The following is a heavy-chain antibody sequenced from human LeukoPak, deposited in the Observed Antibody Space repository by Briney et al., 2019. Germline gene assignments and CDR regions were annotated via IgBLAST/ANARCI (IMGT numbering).Heavy chain of an antibody. D-gene: IGHD2-15*01. CDR1: GYSFTNYA. CDR2: IITNSGTP. Sequence: ASVKVSCKASGYSFTNYALNWVRQAPGQGLEWMGWIITNSGTPTYAQGFTGRFVFSLDTSVNTAYLQISSLKAEDTAVYYCARVPFVVMGVTGKWFDPWGQGTLVTVSS. CDR3: ARVPFVVMGVTGKWFDP. J-gene: IGHJ5*02. V-gene: IGHV7-4-1*02.